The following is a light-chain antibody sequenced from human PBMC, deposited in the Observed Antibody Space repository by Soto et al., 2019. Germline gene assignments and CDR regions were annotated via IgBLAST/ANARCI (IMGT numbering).Light chain of an antibody. Sequence: EIVLTQSPDTLSLSPGESATLSCRASQSVRSSYLAWYQQTPGQTPRLLIYAASSRATGIPDRFSGSGSGTDFSLTISRLEAEDFAVYYCQQYGSSPRTFGQGTK. CDR1: QSVRSSY. V-gene: IGKV3-20*01. CDR3: QQYGSSPRT. CDR2: AAS. J-gene: IGKJ1*01.